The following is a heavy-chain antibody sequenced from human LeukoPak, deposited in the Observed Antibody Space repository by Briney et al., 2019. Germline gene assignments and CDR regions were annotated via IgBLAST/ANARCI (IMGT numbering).Heavy chain of an antibody. V-gene: IGHV4-61*02. CDR1: GRSISSGSNY. D-gene: IGHD1-26*01. Sequence: SETLSLTCTVSGRSISSGSNYWSWIRQPAGKGLEWIGRIYTSGSTNYNPSLKSRVTISVDTSKNQFSLKLSSVTAADTAVYYCARESPPIVGAAPFDYWGQGTLVTVSS. CDR2: IYTSGST. CDR3: ARESPPIVGAAPFDY. J-gene: IGHJ4*02.